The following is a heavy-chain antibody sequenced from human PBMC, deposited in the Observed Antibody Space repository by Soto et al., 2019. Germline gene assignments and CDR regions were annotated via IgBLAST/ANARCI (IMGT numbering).Heavy chain of an antibody. D-gene: IGHD5-12*01. CDR3: VRSGGATYAFEM. CDR2: INSDGGST. Sequence: GGSLRLSCAASGFTFSSYWMHWVRQTPGKGLVWVSRINSDGGSTSYADSVKGRFTISRDNAKNTLYLQMNSLRAEDTAVYYCVRSGGATYAFEMWGQGTMVTVSS. J-gene: IGHJ3*02. V-gene: IGHV3-74*01. CDR1: GFTFSSYW.